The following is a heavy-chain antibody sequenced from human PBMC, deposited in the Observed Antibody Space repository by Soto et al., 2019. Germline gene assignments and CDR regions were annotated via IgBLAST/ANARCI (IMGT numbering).Heavy chain of an antibody. CDR2: IWYDGSNK. Sequence: QVQLVESGGGVVQPGRSLRLSCAASGFTFSSYGMHWVRQAPGNGLEWVAVIWYDGSNKYYADSVKGRFTISRDNSKNTLYLQMNSLRAEDTAVYYCARGSGGATTLKYYYGMDVWGQGTTVTVSS. V-gene: IGHV3-33*01. J-gene: IGHJ6*02. CDR3: ARGSGGATTLKYYYGMDV. D-gene: IGHD1-26*01. CDR1: GFTFSSYG.